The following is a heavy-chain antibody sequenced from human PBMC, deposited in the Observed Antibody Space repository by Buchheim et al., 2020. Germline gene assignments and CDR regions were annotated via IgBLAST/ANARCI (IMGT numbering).Heavy chain of an antibody. V-gene: IGHV1-46*03. CDR2: INPSGGST. CDR1: GYTFTSYY. D-gene: IGHD2-2*01. CDR3: ARDDCSSTSGYHDYYYYYGMDV. J-gene: IGHJ6*02. Sequence: QVQLVQSGAEVKKPGASVKVSCKASGYTFTSYYMHWVRQAPGQGLEWMGIINPSGGSTSYAQKFQGRVTMTRDTSTSTVYMELISLISEDTAVYYCARDDCSSTSGYHDYYYYYGMDVWGQGTT.